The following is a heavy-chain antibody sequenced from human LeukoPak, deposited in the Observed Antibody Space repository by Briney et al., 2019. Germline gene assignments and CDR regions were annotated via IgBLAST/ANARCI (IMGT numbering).Heavy chain of an antibody. Sequence: GGPLRLSCAASGFTFSSYSMNWVRQAPGKGLEWVSSISSSSSYIYYADSVKGRFTISRDNAKNSLYLQMDSLRAEDTAMYYCARDSPSVYYRLGAFDIWGQGTMVTVSS. V-gene: IGHV3-21*01. CDR3: ARDSPSVYYRLGAFDI. J-gene: IGHJ3*02. CDR2: ISSSSSYI. D-gene: IGHD3-10*01. CDR1: GFTFSSYS.